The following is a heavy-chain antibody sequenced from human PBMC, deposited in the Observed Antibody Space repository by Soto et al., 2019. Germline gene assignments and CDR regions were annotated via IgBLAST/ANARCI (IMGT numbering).Heavy chain of an antibody. D-gene: IGHD3-3*01. CDR1: AYTFTSYA. V-gene: IGHV1-3*01. CDR2: INAGNGNT. J-gene: IGHJ6*02. Sequence: SVKVYFKAAAYTFTSYAMHWVRKAPGQRLEWMGWINAGNGNTKYSQKFQGRVTITRDTSASTAYMELSSLRSEDTAVYYCARAGNDFWSGYGMDVWGQGTTVTVSS. CDR3: ARAGNDFWSGYGMDV.